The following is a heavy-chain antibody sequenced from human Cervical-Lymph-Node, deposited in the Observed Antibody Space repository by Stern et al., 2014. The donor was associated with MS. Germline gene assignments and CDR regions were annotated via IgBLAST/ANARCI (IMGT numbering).Heavy chain of an antibody. D-gene: IGHD3-22*01. V-gene: IGHV7-4-1*02. Sequence: QVQLVQSGSELKKPGASVKVSCKASGYSFSSYAMNWVRQAPGQGLAWMGWINTHTGNATYAQGFTGRFVFSWDTSVSTAYMQISSLKAEDTAVYYCARGISMIVVDMGYWGQGTLVTVSS. J-gene: IGHJ4*02. CDR1: GYSFSSYA. CDR3: ARGISMIVVDMGY. CDR2: INTHTGNA.